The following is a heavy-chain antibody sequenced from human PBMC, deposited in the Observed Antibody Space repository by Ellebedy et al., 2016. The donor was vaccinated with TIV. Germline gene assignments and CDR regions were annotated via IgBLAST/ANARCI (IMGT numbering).Heavy chain of an antibody. Sequence: SETLSLXXAVSGGSISSGGYSWSWIRQPPGKGLEWIGYIYHSGSTYYNPSLKSRVTISVDRSKNQFSLKLSSVTAADTAVYYCARVPGSPPYYYYGMDGWGQGTTVTVSS. D-gene: IGHD3-10*01. CDR3: ARVPGSPPYYYYGMDG. J-gene: IGHJ6*02. CDR1: GGSISSGGYS. V-gene: IGHV4-30-2*01. CDR2: IYHSGST.